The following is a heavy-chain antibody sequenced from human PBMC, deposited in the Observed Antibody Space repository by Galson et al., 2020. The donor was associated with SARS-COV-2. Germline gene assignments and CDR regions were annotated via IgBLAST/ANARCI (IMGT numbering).Heavy chain of an antibody. D-gene: IGHD3-10*01. Sequence: ETSETLSLTCTVSGGSISSYYWSWIRQPPGNGLEWIGYIYYSGSTNYNPSLKSRVTISVDTSKNQFSLKLSSVTAADTAVYYCARQIYGSGSYYTDDNWFDAWGQGTLVTVSS. J-gene: IGHJ5*02. CDR1: GGSISSYY. V-gene: IGHV4-59*08. CDR2: IYYSGST. CDR3: ARQIYGSGSYYTDDNWFDA.